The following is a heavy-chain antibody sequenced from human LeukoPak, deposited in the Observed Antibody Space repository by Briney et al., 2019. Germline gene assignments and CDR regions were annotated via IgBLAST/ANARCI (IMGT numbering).Heavy chain of an antibody. CDR3: ARSSLRTYYYGSGSYYNCDY. CDR1: RGTFSSYA. Sequence: VASVKVSCKASRGTFSSYAISWVRQAPGQGLEWMGGIIPIFGTANYAQKFQGRVTITTDESTSTAYMELSSLRSEDTAVYYCARSSLRTYYYGSGSYYNCDYWGQGTLVTVSS. J-gene: IGHJ4*02. D-gene: IGHD3-10*01. CDR2: IIPIFGTA. V-gene: IGHV1-69*05.